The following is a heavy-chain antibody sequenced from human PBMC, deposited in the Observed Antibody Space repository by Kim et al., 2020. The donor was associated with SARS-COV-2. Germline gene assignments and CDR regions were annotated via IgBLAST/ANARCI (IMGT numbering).Heavy chain of an antibody. CDR3: ASDVWFGELLYDY. CDR1: GGTFSSYA. D-gene: IGHD3-10*01. V-gene: IGHV1-69*04. CDR2: IIPILGIA. J-gene: IGHJ4*02. Sequence: SVKVSCKASGGTFSSYAISWVRQAPGQGLEWMGRIIPILGIANYAQKFQGRVTITADKSTSTAYMELSSLRSEDTAVYYCASDVWFGELLYDYWGQGTLVTVSS.